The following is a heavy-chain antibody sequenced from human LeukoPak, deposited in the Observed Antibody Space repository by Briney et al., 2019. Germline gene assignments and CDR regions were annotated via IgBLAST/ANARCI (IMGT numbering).Heavy chain of an antibody. CDR3: ARSHYQSSDYFDEDAFDI. CDR2: ARNKVNSYTT. D-gene: IGHD3-22*01. CDR1: GFTFSDHY. V-gene: IGHV3-72*01. Sequence: GGFLRLSCAASGFTFSDHYMDWVRQAPGKGLEWVGRARNKVNSYTTEYAAAVQGRFSISRDDSKNSLYLQLNSLKTEDTALYYCARSHYQSSDYFDEDAFDIWGQGTMVTVSS. J-gene: IGHJ3*02.